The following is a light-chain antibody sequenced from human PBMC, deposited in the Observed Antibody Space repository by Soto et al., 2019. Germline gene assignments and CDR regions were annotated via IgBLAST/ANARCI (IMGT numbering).Light chain of an antibody. CDR2: DAS. V-gene: IGKV3-11*01. Sequence: EITLPQSPDTLSLSPGERATPSSWASQSVSRYLAWYQQKPGQTPRLLIYDASNRAAGIPARFSGSGSGTDFTLTISSLEPEDFAVYYCQQRSNWPLTFGGGTKVDI. CDR1: QSVSRY. CDR3: QQRSNWPLT. J-gene: IGKJ4*01.